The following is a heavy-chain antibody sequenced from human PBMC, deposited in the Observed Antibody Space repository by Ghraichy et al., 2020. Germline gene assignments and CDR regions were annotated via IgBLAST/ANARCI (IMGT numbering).Heavy chain of an antibody. J-gene: IGHJ6*03. CDR1: GGSISSYY. CDR3: ARDASHATRGYYYYYMDV. D-gene: IGHD2-2*01. CDR2: IYYSGST. V-gene: IGHV4-59*01. Sequence: SETLSLTCTVSGGSISSYYWSWIRQPPGKGLEWIGYIYYSGSTNYNPSLKSRVTISVDTSKNQFSLKLSSVTAADTAVYYCARDASHATRGYYYYYMDVWGKGTTVTVSS.